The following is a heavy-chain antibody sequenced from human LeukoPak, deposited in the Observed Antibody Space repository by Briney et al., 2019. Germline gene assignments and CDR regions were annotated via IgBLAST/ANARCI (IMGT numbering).Heavy chain of an antibody. CDR2: ISDGGST. J-gene: IGHJ3*02. CDR1: GDSIRSSDYY. V-gene: IGHV4-39*01. CDR3: VRHCCSSPSKRTFDI. D-gene: IGHD2-15*01. Sequence: SETLSLTCTVSGDSIRSSDYYWGCIRQSPGKGLEWIGTISDGGSTYYNPSLKSRIIISVDTSKNQFSLQLSSVTAADTAVYYCVRHCCSSPSKRTFDIWGQGTLVAVSS.